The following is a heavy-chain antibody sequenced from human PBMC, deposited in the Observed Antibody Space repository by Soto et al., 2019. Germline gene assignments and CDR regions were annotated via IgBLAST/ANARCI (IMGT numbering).Heavy chain of an antibody. V-gene: IGHV3-53*01. CDR2: IHNSGAT. J-gene: IGHJ6*02. Sequence: PGGSLRLSCAASGFNVKTTYMTWVRQAPGEGLEWVSVIHNSGATYYADSVKGRFTISKDNSKNTVYLQMSSLRAEDTAMYYCAREYSYSYPAWGQGTTVTVSS. D-gene: IGHD2-21*01. CDR1: GFNVKTTY. CDR3: AREYSYSYPA.